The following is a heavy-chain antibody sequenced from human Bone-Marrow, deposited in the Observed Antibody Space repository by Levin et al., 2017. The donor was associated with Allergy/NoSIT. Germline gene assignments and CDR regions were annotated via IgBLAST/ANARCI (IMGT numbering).Heavy chain of an antibody. CDR1: GGSISSSPYY. CDR3: ARLTRIATAAFS. CDR2: IYHSGTT. D-gene: IGHD6-13*01. J-gene: IGHJ5*02. Sequence: SQTLSLICTVSGGSISSSPYYWGWIRQPPGKGLEWIGSIYHSGTTYYNLSLKSRVTISVDTSQNQFSLKLSSVTAADTAIYYCARLTRIATAAFSWGQGTLVTVSS. V-gene: IGHV4-39*01.